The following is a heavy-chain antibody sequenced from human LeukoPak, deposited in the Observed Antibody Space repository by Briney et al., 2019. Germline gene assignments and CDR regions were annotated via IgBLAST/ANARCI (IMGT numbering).Heavy chain of an antibody. V-gene: IGHV1-46*01. CDR2: INPSGGST. CDR1: GGTFSSYA. J-gene: IGHJ4*02. Sequence: ASVKVSCKASGGTFSSYAISWVRQAPGQGLEWMGIINPSGGSTSYAQKFQGRVTMTRDTSTSTVYMELSSLRSEDTAVYYCARHCSGGSCYSDFLDYWGQGTLVTVPS. D-gene: IGHD2-15*01. CDR3: ARHCSGGSCYSDFLDY.